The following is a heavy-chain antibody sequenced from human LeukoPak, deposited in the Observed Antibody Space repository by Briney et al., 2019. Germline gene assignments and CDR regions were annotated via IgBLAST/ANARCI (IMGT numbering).Heavy chain of an antibody. D-gene: IGHD2-21*02. CDR1: GFTVSSNY. Sequence: GGSLRLSCAASGFTVSSNYMSWVRQAPGKGLEWVSVIYSGGSTYYADSVKGRFTISRDNSKNTLYLQMNSLRAEDTAVYYCARDENPAIAYYYGMDVWGQGTTVTVSS. J-gene: IGHJ6*02. V-gene: IGHV3-53*01. CDR2: IYSGGST. CDR3: ARDENPAIAYYYGMDV.